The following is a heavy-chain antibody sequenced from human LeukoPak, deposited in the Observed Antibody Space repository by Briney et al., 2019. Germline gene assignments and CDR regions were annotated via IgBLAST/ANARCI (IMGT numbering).Heavy chain of an antibody. CDR3: AKCRGGSSQWYFQR. D-gene: IGHD2-15*01. CDR2: ISGGGGST. V-gene: IGHV3-23*01. CDR1: EFTFSTYG. J-gene: IGHJ1*01. Sequence: PGGSLRLSCAASEFTFSTYGMSWVRQAPGKGLERVSAISGGGGSTYYADSVKGRFTISRDNSKNTLYLQMNSLRAEDTAVYYCAKCRGGSSQWYFQRWGQGTLVTVSS.